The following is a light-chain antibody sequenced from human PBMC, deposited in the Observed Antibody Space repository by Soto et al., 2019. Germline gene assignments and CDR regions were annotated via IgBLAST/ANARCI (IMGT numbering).Light chain of an antibody. CDR2: EVT. V-gene: IGLV2-14*01. CDR1: SSDIGRYNY. Sequence: QSVLTQPPSVSGSPGQSITISCTGTSSDIGRYNYVSWYQQHPGKAPKVIISEVTNRPSGVSDRFSGSKSGNTASLTISGLQAEDEADYSCSSYTGGSTLYVFGTGTKVTVL. CDR3: SSYTGGSTLYV. J-gene: IGLJ1*01.